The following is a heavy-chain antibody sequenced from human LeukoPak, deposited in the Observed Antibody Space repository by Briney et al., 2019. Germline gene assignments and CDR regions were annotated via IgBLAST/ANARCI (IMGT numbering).Heavy chain of an antibody. D-gene: IGHD2-15*01. CDR2: INHSGST. J-gene: IGHJ4*02. V-gene: IGHV4-34*01. CDR1: GGSFSGYY. CDR3: ARGSGVSCSGGSCNQLAY. Sequence: PSETLSLTCAAYGGSFSGYYWSWIRQPPGKGLEWIGEINHSGSTNYNPSLKSRVTISVDTSKNQFSLKLSSVTAADTAVYYCARGSGVSCSGGSCNQLAYWGQGTLVTVSS.